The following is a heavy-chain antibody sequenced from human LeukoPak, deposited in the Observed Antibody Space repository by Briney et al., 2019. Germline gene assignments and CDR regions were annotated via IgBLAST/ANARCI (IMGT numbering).Heavy chain of an antibody. CDR1: GYTFTGYY. CDR2: INPNSGGT. CDR3: ARVFLAVSSSSAGMDV. Sequence: ASVKVSCKASGYTFTGYYMHWVRQAPGQGLEWMGWINPNSGGTNYAQKFQGRVTMTRDTSISAAYMELSRLRSDDTAVYYCARVFLAVSSSSAGMDVWGQGTTVTVSS. D-gene: IGHD6-13*01. J-gene: IGHJ6*02. V-gene: IGHV1-2*02.